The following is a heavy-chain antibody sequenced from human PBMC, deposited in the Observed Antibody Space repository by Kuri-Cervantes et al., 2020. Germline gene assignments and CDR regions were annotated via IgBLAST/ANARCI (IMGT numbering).Heavy chain of an antibody. D-gene: IGHD5-12*01. CDR3: ARDLSGYDERAVADAFDI. V-gene: IGHV3-30-3*01. CDR1: GFTFSSYA. J-gene: IGHJ3*02. CDR2: ISYDGSNK. Sequence: GESLKISCAASGFTFSSYAMSWVRQAPGKGLEWVTVISYDGSNKYYADSVKGRFTISRDNSKNTLYLQMNSLRAEDTAVYYCARDLSGYDERAVADAFDIWGQGTMVTVSS.